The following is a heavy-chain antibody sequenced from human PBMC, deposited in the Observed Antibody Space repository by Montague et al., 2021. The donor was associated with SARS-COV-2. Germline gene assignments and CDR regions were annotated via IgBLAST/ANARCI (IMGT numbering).Heavy chain of an antibody. D-gene: IGHD5-12*01. V-gene: IGHV4-34*01. Sequence: SETLSLTCAVYGASSSNYYWSWIRQSPGKGLEWVGEINHGGYTDYNPSLESRLTISLDSSKKQFSLKMTPVTAADTAIYYCASAPRYSFGFWAYWGQGTLVSVSS. CDR3: ASAPRYSFGFWAY. J-gene: IGHJ4*02. CDR1: GASSSNYY. CDR2: INHGGYT.